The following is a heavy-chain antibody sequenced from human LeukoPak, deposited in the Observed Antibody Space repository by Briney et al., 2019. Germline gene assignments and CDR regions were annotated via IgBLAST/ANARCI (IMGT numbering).Heavy chain of an antibody. D-gene: IGHD5-24*01. Sequence: PGRSLRLSCAASGFTFSSYGMHWVRQAPGKGLERVAVIWYDGSNKYYADSVKGRFTISRDNSKNTLYLQMNSLRAEDTAVYYCARELLRGFDYWGQGTLVTVSS. V-gene: IGHV3-33*01. CDR2: IWYDGSNK. CDR3: ARELLRGFDY. CDR1: GFTFSSYG. J-gene: IGHJ4*02.